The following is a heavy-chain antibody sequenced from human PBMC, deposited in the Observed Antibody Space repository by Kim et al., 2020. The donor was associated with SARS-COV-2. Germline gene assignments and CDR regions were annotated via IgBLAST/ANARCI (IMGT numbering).Heavy chain of an antibody. Sequence: NYAQKFQGRVTMTRDTSISTAYMELSRLRSDDTAVYYCARDGLKNDYGGYWGQGTLVTVSS. V-gene: IGHV1-2*02. D-gene: IGHD4-17*01. CDR3: ARDGLKNDYGGY. J-gene: IGHJ4*02.